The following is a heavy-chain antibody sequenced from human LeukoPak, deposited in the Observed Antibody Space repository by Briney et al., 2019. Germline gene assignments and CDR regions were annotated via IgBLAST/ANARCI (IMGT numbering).Heavy chain of an antibody. D-gene: IGHD6-13*01. J-gene: IGHJ6*02. Sequence: LSETLSLLCTVSGGSLSRYYRRWVRQPPGKGLEGVGYIYYGENTNYTPYRKSRVAISVDTHKNHLYLKLSSVTAAEPAVYYCAGAAIVAAAGYYYYYGMDVWGQGTTVTVSS. CDR1: GGSLSRYY. CDR3: AGAAIVAAAGYYYYYGMDV. CDR2: IYYGENT. V-gene: IGHV4-59*01.